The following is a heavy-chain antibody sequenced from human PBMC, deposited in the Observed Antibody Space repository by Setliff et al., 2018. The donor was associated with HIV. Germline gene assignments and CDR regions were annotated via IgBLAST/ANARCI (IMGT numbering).Heavy chain of an antibody. V-gene: IGHV4-38-2*02. CDR2: IYHSGNT. J-gene: IGHJ3*01. CDR1: GYSINSSHF. CDR3: ARAPPGIQNDAFDV. Sequence: NPSETLSLTCTVSGYSINSSHFWGWIRQPPGKGLEWVGSIYHSGNTHYNPSLKSRVTISVDTSKNQFSLRLTSVTAADTAVYYCARAPPGIQNDAFDVWGQGTMVTVSS.